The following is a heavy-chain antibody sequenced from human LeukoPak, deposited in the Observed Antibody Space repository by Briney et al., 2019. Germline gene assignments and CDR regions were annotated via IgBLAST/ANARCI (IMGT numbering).Heavy chain of an antibody. J-gene: IGHJ6*02. Sequence: SETLSLTCTVSGGSISSSSYYWGWIRQPPGKGLEWIGSIYYSGSTYYNPSLKSRVTISVDTSKNQFSLKLSSVTAADTVVYYCAGTVTTDYYYGMDVWGQGTTVTVSS. CDR1: GGSISSSSYY. CDR2: IYYSGST. D-gene: IGHD4-17*01. CDR3: AGTVTTDYYYGMDV. V-gene: IGHV4-39*01.